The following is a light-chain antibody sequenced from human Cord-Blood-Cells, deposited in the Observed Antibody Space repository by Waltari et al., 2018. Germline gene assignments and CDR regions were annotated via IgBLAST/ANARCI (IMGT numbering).Light chain of an antibody. V-gene: IGKV1-5*01. CDR1: QSISSW. CDR2: DAS. CDR3: QQYNSYSWT. J-gene: IGKJ1*01. Sequence: DIQMPQSPSTLSASVGDRVPITYRASQSISSWLDWYQQKPGKAPKLLIYDASSLESGDPSRFSGSGSGTEFTLTISSLQPDDFATYYCQQYNSYSWTFGQGTKVEIK.